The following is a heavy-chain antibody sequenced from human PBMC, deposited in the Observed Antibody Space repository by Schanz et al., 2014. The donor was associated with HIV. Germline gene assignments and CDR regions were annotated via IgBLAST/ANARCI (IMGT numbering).Heavy chain of an antibody. J-gene: IGHJ3*02. CDR2: IGSGGGRT. CDR1: GFMFSSYG. D-gene: IGHD1-26*01. Sequence: EVQLLESGGGLVQPGGSLRVSCAASGFMFSSYGMSWVRQAPGKGLEWVSLIGSGGGRTYYADSVKGRVTISRDNSKNTLFLQMNSLRAEDTAVYYCAKDGSWEAFDAFDIWGQGTMVTVSS. V-gene: IGHV3-23*01. CDR3: AKDGSWEAFDAFDI.